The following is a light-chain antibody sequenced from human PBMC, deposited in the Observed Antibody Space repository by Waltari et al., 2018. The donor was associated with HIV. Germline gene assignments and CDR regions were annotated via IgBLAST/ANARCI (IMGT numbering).Light chain of an antibody. CDR2: DDV. J-gene: IGLJ3*02. V-gene: IGLV7-46*02. CDR1: SGPVTKNHY. CDR3: LLSFGGSRL. Sequence: QALVTQEPSLTVSPGGTVILTCASNSGPVTKNHYPYWFHQKSGQSPQTLIFDDVKSHSWTPGRFSGLLLGGKAALTLLDAQPEDEAVYFCLLSFGGSRLFGGGTKLTVL.